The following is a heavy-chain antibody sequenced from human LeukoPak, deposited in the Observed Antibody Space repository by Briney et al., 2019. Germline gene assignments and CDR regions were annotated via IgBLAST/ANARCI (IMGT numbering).Heavy chain of an antibody. CDR3: ARYYDILTGYYP. CDR1: GYTFTGHY. CDR2: INPNSGGT. D-gene: IGHD3-9*01. V-gene: IGHV1-2*02. J-gene: IGHJ5*02. Sequence: ASVKVSCEASGYTFTGHYMHWVRQAPGQGLEWMGWINPNSGGTNYAQKFQGRVTMTRDTSISTAYMELSRLRSDDTAVYYCARYYDILTGYYPWGQGTLVTVSS.